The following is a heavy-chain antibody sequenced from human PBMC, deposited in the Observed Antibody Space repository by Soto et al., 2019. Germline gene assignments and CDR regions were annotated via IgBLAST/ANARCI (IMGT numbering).Heavy chain of an antibody. CDR3: ARDSRATPYCYCGMDG. D-gene: IGHD1-26*01. CDR1: GFTVSSNY. CDR2: IYSGGST. J-gene: IGHJ6*02. Sequence: EVQLVESGGGLVQPGGSLRLSCAASGFTVSSNYMSWVRQAPGKGLEWVSVIYSGGSTYYADSVKGRFTISRDNSKNTLYLQMNSRRAEDTAVYYCARDSRATPYCYCGMDGWGQGTTVTVSS. V-gene: IGHV3-66*01.